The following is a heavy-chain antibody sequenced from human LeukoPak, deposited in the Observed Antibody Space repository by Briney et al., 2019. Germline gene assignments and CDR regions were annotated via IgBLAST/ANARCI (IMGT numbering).Heavy chain of an antibody. CDR2: INHSGST. D-gene: IGHD1-26*01. V-gene: IGHV4-34*01. CDR1: GGSFSGYY. Sequence: PSETLSLTCAVYGGSFSGYYWSWIRQPPGKGLEWIGEINHSGSTNYNPSLKSRVTISVDTSKSQFSLKLSSVTAADTAVYYCASIGSGSYFFDYWGQGTLVTVSS. CDR3: ASIGSGSYFFDY. J-gene: IGHJ4*02.